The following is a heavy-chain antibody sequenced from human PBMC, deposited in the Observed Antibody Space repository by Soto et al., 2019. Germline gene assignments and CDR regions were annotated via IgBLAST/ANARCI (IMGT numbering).Heavy chain of an antibody. V-gene: IGHV1-18*04. CDR2: ISAYNGNT. J-gene: IGHJ5*02. CDR1: GYTFTSYG. CDR3: ARDCGLLWLGDRGWFHP. D-gene: IGHD3-10*01. Sequence: AASVKVSCKASGYTFTSYGISWVRQAPGQGLEWMGWISAYNGNTNYAQKLQGRVTMTTDTSTSTAYMELRSLRSDDTAVYYCARDCGLLWLGDRGWFHPWGQGTLVTVSS.